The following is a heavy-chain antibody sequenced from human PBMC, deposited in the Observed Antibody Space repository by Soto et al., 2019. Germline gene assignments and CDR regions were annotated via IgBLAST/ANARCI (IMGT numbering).Heavy chain of an antibody. CDR1: GYTFTSDY. V-gene: IGHV1-46*03. J-gene: IGHJ6*03. CDR2: INPSGGTT. CDR3: AMRSTEGAYYYMDV. Sequence: ASVKVSCKASGYTFTSDYMDWVRQAPGQGLEWMGIINPSGGTTTYAQNFQDRVTMTRDTSTSTVYMELSSLRSEDTAVYYCAMRSTEGAYYYMDVWGKGTTVTVSS. D-gene: IGHD2-2*01.